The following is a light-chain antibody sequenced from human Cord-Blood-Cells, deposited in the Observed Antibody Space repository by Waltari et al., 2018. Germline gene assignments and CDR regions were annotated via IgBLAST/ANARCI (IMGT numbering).Light chain of an antibody. CDR2: DVS. Sequence: QSALTQPAAVSGSPGQSITIPCTGISSHVGGYHYVPWYQQHPGKVPKLMIYDVSKRPSGVSNRFSGSKSGNTASLTISGLQAEDEADYYCSSYTSSSTLVFGGGTKLTVL. CDR3: SSYTSSSTLV. J-gene: IGLJ3*02. V-gene: IGLV2-14*01. CDR1: SSHVGGYHY.